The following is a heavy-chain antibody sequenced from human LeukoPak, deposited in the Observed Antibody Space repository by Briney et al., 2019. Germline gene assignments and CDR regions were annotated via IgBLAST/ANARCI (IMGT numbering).Heavy chain of an antibody. J-gene: IGHJ4*02. D-gene: IGHD2-21*01. CDR1: GFSLSTSGVG. CDR2: IYYSGST. CDR3: ASFYQAYYFDY. Sequence: SGPTLVNPTQTLTLTCTFSGFSLSTSGVGVGWIRQPPGKGLEWIGYIYYSGSTYYNPSLKSRVTISVDTSKNQISLKLSSVTAADTAVYYCASFYQAYYFDYWGQGTLVTVSS. V-gene: IGHV4-30-4*08.